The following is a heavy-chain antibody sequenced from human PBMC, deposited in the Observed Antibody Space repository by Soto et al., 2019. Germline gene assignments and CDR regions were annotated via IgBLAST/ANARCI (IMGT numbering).Heavy chain of an antibody. J-gene: IGHJ5*02. CDR1: GYTFTDYF. V-gene: IGHV1-2*02. Sequence: QVQLVESGAEVKKPGASVKVSCNASGYTFTDYFIHWVRQAPGQGFEWMGWINPNSRRTNYAQKFQGRVTMTRDTSNNTAYMELRGLRSDDTAVYYCARVTLKAGNWFDPWGQGTLVTVSS. CDR2: INPNSRRT. CDR3: ARVTLKAGNWFDP.